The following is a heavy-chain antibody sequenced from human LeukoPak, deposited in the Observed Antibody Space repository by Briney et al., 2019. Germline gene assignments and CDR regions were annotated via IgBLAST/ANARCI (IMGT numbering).Heavy chain of an antibody. D-gene: IGHD3-16*01. Sequence: PGGSLRLSCAASGFIFDDYAMHWVRQAPGKGLEWVSGISWNSGSIGYADSVKGRFTISRDNTKNSLYLEMNSLKAEDTAVYYCVRGGGHFDLWGQGTLVTVSS. J-gene: IGHJ4*02. CDR2: ISWNSGSI. CDR3: VRGGGHFDL. CDR1: GFIFDDYA. V-gene: IGHV3-9*01.